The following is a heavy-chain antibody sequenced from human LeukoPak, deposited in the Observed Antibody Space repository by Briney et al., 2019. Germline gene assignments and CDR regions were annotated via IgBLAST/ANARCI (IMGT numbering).Heavy chain of an antibody. CDR2: INTNTGNP. V-gene: IGHV7-4-1*02. Sequence: ASVKVSCKASGYIFTYYAMNWVRQAPGQGLEWVGWINTNTGNPTYAQGFTGRFVFSLDTSVSAAYLQISSLKAEDTAIYYCARMVWYDGNYGMDVWGQGTTVTVSS. CDR3: ARMVWYDGNYGMDV. J-gene: IGHJ6*02. CDR1: GYIFTYYA. D-gene: IGHD3-22*01.